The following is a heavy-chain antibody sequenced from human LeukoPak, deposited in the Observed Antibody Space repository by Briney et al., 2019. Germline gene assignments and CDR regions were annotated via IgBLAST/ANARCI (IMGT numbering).Heavy chain of an antibody. CDR3: ARDGSSSWFPDYYYYYMDV. CDR2: INPSGGST. D-gene: IGHD6-13*01. Sequence: ASVKVSCKASGYTFTSYYMHWVRQAPGQGLEWMGIINPSGGSTSYAQKLQGRVTMTTDTSTSTAYMELRSLRSDDTAVYYCARDGSSSWFPDYYYYYMDVWGKGTTVTVSS. CDR1: GYTFTSYY. V-gene: IGHV1-46*01. J-gene: IGHJ6*03.